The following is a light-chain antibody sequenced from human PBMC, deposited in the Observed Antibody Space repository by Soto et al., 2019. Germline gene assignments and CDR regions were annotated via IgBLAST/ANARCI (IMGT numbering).Light chain of an antibody. CDR1: QSINNW. CDR3: QHYYSYSEA. J-gene: IGKJ1*01. Sequence: DIQMTQSPSTLSASVGDRVTITCRASQSINNWLAWYQQKPGKAPIPLIYSASTLKDGVPSRFSGSGSGTEFTLTISSLQPEDFATYYCQHYYSYSEAFGQGTKVDIE. CDR2: SAS. V-gene: IGKV1-5*03.